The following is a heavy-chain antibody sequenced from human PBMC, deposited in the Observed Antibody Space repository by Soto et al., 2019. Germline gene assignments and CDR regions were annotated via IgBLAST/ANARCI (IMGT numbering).Heavy chain of an antibody. CDR1: GFTFRNYG. Sequence: QVQLVESGGGVVQPGTSLRLSCEASGFTFRNYGMHWVRQAPGKGLEWVAVIRYDGTNKYYAESVKGRFTISRDNSRNTLDLQMNSLRVDDTAICYCARYAQGLEWDCWGQGTLVTVSS. J-gene: IGHJ4*02. CDR2: IRYDGTNK. D-gene: IGHD2-2*01. V-gene: IGHV3-33*01. CDR3: ARYAQGLEWDC.